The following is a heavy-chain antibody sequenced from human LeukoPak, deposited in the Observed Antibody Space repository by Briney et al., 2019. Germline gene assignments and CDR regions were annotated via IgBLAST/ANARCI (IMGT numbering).Heavy chain of an antibody. CDR1: GGSISSYY. CDR3: ARGNGWVCSSTSCYNWFDP. Sequence: SETLSLTCTVSGGSISSYYWSWIRQPPGKGLEWIGYIYYSGSNNYNPSLKSRVTISVDTSKTQFSLKLSSVTAADTAVDYCARGNGWVCSSTSCYNWFDPGGQGTLVTVSS. D-gene: IGHD2-2*01. V-gene: IGHV4-59*01. J-gene: IGHJ5*02. CDR2: IYYSGSN.